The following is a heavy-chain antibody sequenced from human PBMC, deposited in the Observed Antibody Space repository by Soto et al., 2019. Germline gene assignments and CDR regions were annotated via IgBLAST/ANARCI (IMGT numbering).Heavy chain of an antibody. V-gene: IGHV4-30-2*01. Sequence: QLQLQESGSGLVKPSQTLSLTCAVSGGSISSGGYSWSWIRQPPGKGLEWIGYIYHSGSSYYNPSLKSRVTISVDRSKNQFSLKLSSVTAADTAVYYCARAHYGDYGYGMDVWGQGTTVTVSS. J-gene: IGHJ6*02. CDR2: IYHSGSS. CDR3: ARAHYGDYGYGMDV. CDR1: GGSISSGGYS. D-gene: IGHD4-17*01.